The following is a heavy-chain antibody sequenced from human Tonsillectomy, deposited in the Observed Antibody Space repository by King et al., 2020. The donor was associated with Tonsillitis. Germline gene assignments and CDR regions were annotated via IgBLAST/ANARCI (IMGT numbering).Heavy chain of an antibody. J-gene: IGHJ4*02. D-gene: IGHD4-17*01. CDR3: ARVRMTTGVDC. CDR2: INHSGST. CDR1: GGSFSDYY. Sequence: VQLQQWGAGLLKPSETLSLTCAVYGGSFSDYYWSWSRQPPGKGLEWIGEINHSGSTNYNPSLKSRVTMSVDTSKNQFSLKLSSVTAADTAVYFCARVRMTTGVDCWGQGTLVTVSS. V-gene: IGHV4-34*01.